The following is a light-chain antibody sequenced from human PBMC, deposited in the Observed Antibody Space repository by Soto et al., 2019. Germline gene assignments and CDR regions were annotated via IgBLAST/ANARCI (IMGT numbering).Light chain of an antibody. CDR1: QGISSL. Sequence: EIVLTQSPATLSVSPGERATLSCRASQGISSLLACYQQKPGQAPRLLIYAAYTRAAGIPARVSGSGSGTHLTVTISSLQYEDFAIYYWHQDYDWPITFGQGTRLEMK. J-gene: IGKJ5*01. CDR3: HQDYDWPIT. CDR2: AAY. V-gene: IGKV3-15*01.